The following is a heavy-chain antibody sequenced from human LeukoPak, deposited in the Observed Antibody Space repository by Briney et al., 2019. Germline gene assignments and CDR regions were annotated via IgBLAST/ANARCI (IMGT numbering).Heavy chain of an antibody. CDR2: TYYRSTWYN. CDR3: ARRLTQYDCFDP. V-gene: IGHV6-1*01. CDR1: GDNVSSNSAI. J-gene: IGHJ5*02. D-gene: IGHD2-2*01. Sequence: SQTLSLTCAISGDNVSSNSAIWNWIRQSPSRGLEWVGRTYYRSTWYNDYAVSVRGRITVNPDTSKNQFSLHLNSVTPEDTAVYYCARRLTQYDCFDPWGQGILVTVSS.